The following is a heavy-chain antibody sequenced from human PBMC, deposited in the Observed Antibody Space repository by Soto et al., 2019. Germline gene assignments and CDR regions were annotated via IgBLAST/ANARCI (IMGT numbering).Heavy chain of an antibody. Sequence: EVQLVESGGGLIQPGGSLRLSCAASGFTVSSDYMSWVRQAPGKGLEWVSVIYTGGSTYYADSVKGRFTFARDNSKNTLYLQMNSLRAEDTAVYYCARACGGNPALFDPWGQGTLVTVSS. V-gene: IGHV3-53*01. D-gene: IGHD2-15*01. CDR3: ARACGGNPALFDP. CDR2: IYTGGST. CDR1: GFTVSSDY. J-gene: IGHJ5*02.